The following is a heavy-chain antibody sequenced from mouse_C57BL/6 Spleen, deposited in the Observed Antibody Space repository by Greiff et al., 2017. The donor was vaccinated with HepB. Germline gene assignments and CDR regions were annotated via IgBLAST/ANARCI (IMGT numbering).Heavy chain of an antibody. V-gene: IGHV5-9-1*02. CDR3: TRDEFYYYGSSPFAY. D-gene: IGHD1-1*01. Sequence: EVQLVESGEGLVKPGGSLKLSCAASGFTFSSYAMSWVRQTPEKRLEWVAYISSGGDYIYYADTVKGRFTISRDNARNTLYLQMSSLKSEDTAMYYCTRDEFYYYGSSPFAYWGQGTLVTVSA. CDR1: GFTFSSYA. J-gene: IGHJ3*01. CDR2: ISSGGDYI.